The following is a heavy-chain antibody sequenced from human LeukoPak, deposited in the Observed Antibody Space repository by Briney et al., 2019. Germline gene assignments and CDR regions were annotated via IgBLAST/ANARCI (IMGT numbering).Heavy chain of an antibody. CDR3: ARDQYYYDSSGYYPLGMDV. J-gene: IGHJ6*03. CDR2: ISSSGSTI. CDR1: GFTFSSYE. D-gene: IGHD3-22*01. Sequence: PGGSLRLSXAASGFTFSSYEMNWVRQAPGKGLEWVSYISSSGSTIYYADSVKGRFTISRDNAKNSLYLQMNSLRAEDTAVYYCARDQYYYDSSGYYPLGMDVWGKGTTVTVSS. V-gene: IGHV3-48*03.